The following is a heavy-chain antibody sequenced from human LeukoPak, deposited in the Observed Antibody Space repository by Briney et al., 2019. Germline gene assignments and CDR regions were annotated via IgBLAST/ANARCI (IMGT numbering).Heavy chain of an antibody. CDR2: IYHSGST. Sequence: PSGTLSLTCAVSGGSISSSNWWSWVRQPPGKGLEWIGKIYHSGSTNYSPSLKSRVTISVDKSKNQFSLKLSSVTAADTAVYYCARRYYDILTGYYSDDYWGQGTLVTVSS. CDR1: GGSISSSNW. D-gene: IGHD3-9*01. J-gene: IGHJ4*02. CDR3: ARRYYDILTGYYSDDY. V-gene: IGHV4-4*02.